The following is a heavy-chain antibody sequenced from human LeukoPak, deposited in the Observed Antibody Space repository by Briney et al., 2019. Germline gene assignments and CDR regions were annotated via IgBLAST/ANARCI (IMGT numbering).Heavy chain of an antibody. CDR2: XXAYNGNT. J-gene: IGHJ3*02. V-gene: IGHV1-18*01. D-gene: IGHD4-17*01. CDR1: GYTFTSYG. CDR3: ARDVGYGDXAXXDAFDI. Sequence: ASVTVSCKASGYTFTSYGISWVRQAPGQGLEWMGXXXAYNGNTNYAQKLQGRVTMTTDTSTSTAYMELRSLRSDDTAVYYCARDVGYGDXAXXDAFDIWGQGTMVTVSS.